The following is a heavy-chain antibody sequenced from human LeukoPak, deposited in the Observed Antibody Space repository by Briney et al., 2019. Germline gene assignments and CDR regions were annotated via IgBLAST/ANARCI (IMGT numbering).Heavy chain of an antibody. V-gene: IGHV4-59*01. CDR3: ARARYYYDSSGYYYPHYFDY. Sequence: PSETLSLTCTVSGGSISSYYWSWLRQPPGKGLEWIGYIYYSGSTNYNPSLKSRVTISVDTSKNQFSLKLSSVTAADTAVYYCARARYYYDSSGYYYPHYFDYWGQGTLVTVSS. J-gene: IGHJ4*02. CDR1: GGSISSYY. D-gene: IGHD3-22*01. CDR2: IYYSGST.